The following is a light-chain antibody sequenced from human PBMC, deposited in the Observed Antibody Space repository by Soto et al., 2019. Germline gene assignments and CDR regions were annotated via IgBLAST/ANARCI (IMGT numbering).Light chain of an antibody. CDR2: DVS. Sequence: DIQMTQSPSTLSASVGDRVTITCRASQSISRWVAWYQQKPGKAPKVLMYDVSTLESGAPSRFSGSGSATEFTLTISSLQPDDLGTYHCQQYNSLWTFGQGTKVDIK. V-gene: IGKV1-5*01. CDR1: QSISRW. CDR3: QQYNSLWT. J-gene: IGKJ1*01.